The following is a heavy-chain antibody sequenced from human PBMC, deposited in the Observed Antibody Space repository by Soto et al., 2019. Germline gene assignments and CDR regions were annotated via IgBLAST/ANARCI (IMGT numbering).Heavy chain of an antibody. CDR2: INAANGNT. D-gene: IGHD6-13*01. V-gene: IGHV1-3*01. J-gene: IGHJ4*02. Sequence: QVQLVQSGAEVKKPGASVKVSCKASRYTFTKYAIHWVRQAPGQRLEWMGWINAANGNTKYSQKLQGRVTITRDTSASTVYMEPSSLRSEDTAVYYCARNAPIIAAASDPYYFDYWGQGTLVTVSS. CDR3: ARNAPIIAAASDPYYFDY. CDR1: RYTFTKYA.